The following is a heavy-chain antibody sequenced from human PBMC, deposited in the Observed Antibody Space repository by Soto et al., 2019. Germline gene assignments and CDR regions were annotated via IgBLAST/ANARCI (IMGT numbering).Heavy chain of an antibody. J-gene: IGHJ5*02. Sequence: PGGSLRLSCAASGFTFSSYSMNWVRQAPGKGLEWVSSISSSSSYIYYADSVKGRFTISRDNAKNSLYLQMNSLRAEDTAVYYCARDRGNDSSSWPHGFDPWGQGTLVTVSS. CDR2: ISSSSSYI. V-gene: IGHV3-21*01. D-gene: IGHD6-13*01. CDR3: ARDRGNDSSSWPHGFDP. CDR1: GFTFSSYS.